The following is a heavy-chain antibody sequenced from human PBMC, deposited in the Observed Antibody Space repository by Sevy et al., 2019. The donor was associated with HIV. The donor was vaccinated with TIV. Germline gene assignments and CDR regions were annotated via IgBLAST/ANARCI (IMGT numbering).Heavy chain of an antibody. V-gene: IGHV4-30-2*01. CDR3: ARGVGSSGYFDY. CDR1: GGSISSGGYS. D-gene: IGHD3-22*01. CDR2: IYHSGST. Sequence: SETLSLTCAVSGGSISSGGYSWSWIRQPPGKGLEWIGYIYHSGSTYYNPSLKSRVTISVDRSKNPVSLKLSSVTAADTAVYYCARGVGSSGYFDYWGQGTLVTVSS. J-gene: IGHJ4*02.